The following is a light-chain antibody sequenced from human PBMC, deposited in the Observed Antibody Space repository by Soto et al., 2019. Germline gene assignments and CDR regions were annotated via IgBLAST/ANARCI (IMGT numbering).Light chain of an antibody. J-gene: IGKJ4*01. CDR1: QSVRSW. V-gene: IGKV1-5*01. Sequence: DIPMTQSPSTLSASVGDRVTITCRASQSVRSWLAWYQQKPGRAPKFLIYDASSLESGVPSRFSGSGSGTEFTLPISNLQPDDFATYYCQQYDNYPLTFGGGTKVEI. CDR2: DAS. CDR3: QQYDNYPLT.